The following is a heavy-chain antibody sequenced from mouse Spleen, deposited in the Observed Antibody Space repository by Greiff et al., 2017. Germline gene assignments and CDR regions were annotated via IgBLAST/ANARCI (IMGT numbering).Heavy chain of an antibody. CDR1: GFTFSSYA. CDR3: ASHGHYYGSSYDYFDY. J-gene: IGHJ2*01. CDR2: ISSGGSYT. D-gene: IGHD1-1*01. Sequence: EVQRVESGGGLVKPGGSLKLSCAASGFTFSSYAMSWVRQTPEKRLEWVATISSGGSYTYYPDSVKGRFTISRDNAKNTLYLQMSSLRSEDTAMYYCASHGHYYGSSYDYFDYWGQGTTLTVSS. V-gene: IGHV5-9-3*01.